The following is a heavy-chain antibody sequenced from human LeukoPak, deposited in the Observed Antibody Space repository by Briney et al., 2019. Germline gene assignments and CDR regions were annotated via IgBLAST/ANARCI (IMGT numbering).Heavy chain of an antibody. CDR2: ISSSSSYI. J-gene: IGHJ5*02. V-gene: IGHV3-21*01. D-gene: IGHD6-19*01. CDR3: ARSFSSGWYGGNWFDP. CDR1: GFTFSSYS. Sequence: GGSLRLSCAASGFTFSSYSMNWVRQAPGKGLEWVSSISSSSSYIYYADSVKGRFTISRDNAKNSLYLQMNSLRAEDTAVYYSARSFSSGWYGGNWFDPWGQGTLVTVSS.